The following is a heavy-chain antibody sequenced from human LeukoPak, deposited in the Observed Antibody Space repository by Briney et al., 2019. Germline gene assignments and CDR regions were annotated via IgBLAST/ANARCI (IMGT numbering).Heavy chain of an antibody. CDR3: AARERVQNY. Sequence: GGSLRLSCAASGFTLSSYGVNWVRQAPGKGLEWVSSISGTSSYIYYADSVKGRFTISRDNAKNSLYLQMNSLRAEDTSVYYCAARERVQNYWGQGTLVTVSS. CDR2: ISGTSSYI. D-gene: IGHD1-1*01. CDR1: GFTLSSYG. J-gene: IGHJ4*02. V-gene: IGHV3-21*01.